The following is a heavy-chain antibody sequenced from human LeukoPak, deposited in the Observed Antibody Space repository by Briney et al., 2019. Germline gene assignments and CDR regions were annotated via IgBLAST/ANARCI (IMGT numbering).Heavy chain of an antibody. J-gene: IGHJ3*02. CDR2: ISYNGRT. V-gene: IGHV4-39*01. CDR3: ARRVIAGKAFDI. CDR1: GGSISSSSYY. D-gene: IGHD2-21*01. Sequence: SETLSLTCTVSGGSISSSSYYWGWIRQPPGKGLEWIGSISYNGRTFYSPSLKSRVSISVDTSKNQFSLHMSSVTAADTAVYYCARRVIAGKAFDIWGQGTMVTVPS.